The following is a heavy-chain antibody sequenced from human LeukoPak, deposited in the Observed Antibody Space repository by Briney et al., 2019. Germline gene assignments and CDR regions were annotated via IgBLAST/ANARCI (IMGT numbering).Heavy chain of an antibody. Sequence: GGSLRLSCAASGFTVSSNYMSWVRQAPGKGLEWVSVIYSGGSTYYADSVKGRFTISRDNSKNTQYLQMNSLRAEDTAVYYCARDRYYDSSGYTSTYGMDVWGQGTTVTVSS. J-gene: IGHJ6*02. CDR3: ARDRYYDSSGYTSTYGMDV. CDR1: GFTVSSNY. CDR2: IYSGGST. D-gene: IGHD3-22*01. V-gene: IGHV3-66*01.